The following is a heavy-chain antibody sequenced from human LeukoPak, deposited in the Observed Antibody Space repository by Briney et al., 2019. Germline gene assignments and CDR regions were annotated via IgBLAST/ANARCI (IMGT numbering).Heavy chain of an antibody. V-gene: IGHV4-59*01. J-gene: IGHJ6*02. CDR3: AGAPWRLGDPYYYYGMDV. CDR1: GGSISSYY. CDR2: IYYSGST. Sequence: SETLSLTCTVSGGSISSYYWSWIRQPPGKGLEWIGYIYYSGSTNYNPSLKSRVTISVDTSKNQFSLKLSSVTAADTAVYYCAGAPWRLGDPYYYYGMDVWGQGTTVTVSS. D-gene: IGHD3-10*01.